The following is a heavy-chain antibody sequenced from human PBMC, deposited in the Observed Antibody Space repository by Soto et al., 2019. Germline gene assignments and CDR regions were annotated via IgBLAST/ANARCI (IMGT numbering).Heavy chain of an antibody. Sequence: QVQLVXSGGXXVXPGRSXXLSCAXSGITLSSXGMHWVRQAPGKGLEWVAVIWYDGSNKYYADSVKGRFTISRDNSKNTLYLQMNSLRAEDTAVYYCARGLWSFDYWGQGTLVTVSS. CDR1: GITLSSXG. J-gene: IGHJ4*02. CDR2: IWYDGSNK. CDR3: ARGLWSFDY. D-gene: IGHD5-18*01. V-gene: IGHV3-33*01.